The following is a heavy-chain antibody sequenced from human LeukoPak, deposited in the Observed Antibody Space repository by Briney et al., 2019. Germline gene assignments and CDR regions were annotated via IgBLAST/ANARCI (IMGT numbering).Heavy chain of an antibody. CDR1: GGSISSYY. CDR3: ATVTTSYFDY. Sequence: SETLSLTCTASGGSISSYYWSWIRQPPGKGLEWIGYIYTSGSTNYNPSLKSRVTISVDTSKNQFSLKLSSVTAADTAVYYCATVTTSYFDYWGQGTLVTVSS. D-gene: IGHD4-11*01. J-gene: IGHJ4*02. V-gene: IGHV4-4*09. CDR2: IYTSGST.